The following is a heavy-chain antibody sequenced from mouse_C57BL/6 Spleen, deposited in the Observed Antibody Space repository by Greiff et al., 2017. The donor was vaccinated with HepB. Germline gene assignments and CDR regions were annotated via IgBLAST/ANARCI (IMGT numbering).Heavy chain of an antibody. J-gene: IGHJ4*01. D-gene: IGHD3-2*02. Sequence: VQLQQSGPELVKPGASVKISCKASGYTFTDYYMNWVKQSHGKSLEWIGDINPNNGGTSYNQKFKGKATLTVDKSSSTAYMELRSLTSEDSAVYYCASDSSGYFSHYYAMDYWGQGTSVTVSS. CDR1: GYTFTDYY. V-gene: IGHV1-26*01. CDR2: INPNNGGT. CDR3: ASDSSGYFSHYYAMDY.